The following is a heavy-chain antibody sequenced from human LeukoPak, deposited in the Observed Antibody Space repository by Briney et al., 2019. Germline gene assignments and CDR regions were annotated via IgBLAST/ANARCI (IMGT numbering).Heavy chain of an antibody. CDR2: FSGRGGSI. CDR3: ARRRGVTFGDFDY. CDR1: GFTFSSYA. D-gene: IGHD3-10*01. Sequence: GGSLRLSCAASGFTFSSYAMSWVRQAPGKGLEWVSSFSGRGGSIYYADSVKGRFTISRDNSKNTLYLQMNSLRAEDTAVYYCARRRGVTFGDFDYWGQGTLVTVSS. J-gene: IGHJ4*02. V-gene: IGHV3-23*01.